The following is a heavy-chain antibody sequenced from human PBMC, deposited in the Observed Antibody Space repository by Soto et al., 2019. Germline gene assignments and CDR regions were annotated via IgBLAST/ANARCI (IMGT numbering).Heavy chain of an antibody. J-gene: IGHJ5*02. D-gene: IGHD4-17*01. CDR2: IYHSVST. CDR3: ARLRSP. V-gene: IGHV4-30-2*01. Sequence: QLQLQESGSGLVKPSQTLSLTCAVSGGSISSGGDSWGLIRQPPGKGLEWTGYIYHSVSTYYNPSLKSRVTISVDRSKNQFSLKLSSVTAADTAVYYCARLRSPWGQGTLVTVSS. CDR1: GGSISSGGDS.